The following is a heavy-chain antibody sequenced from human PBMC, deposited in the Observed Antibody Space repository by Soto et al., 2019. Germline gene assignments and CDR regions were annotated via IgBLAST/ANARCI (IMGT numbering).Heavy chain of an antibody. CDR1: GFTFSDYY. CDR3: ARDGIAARSRNYYGMDV. D-gene: IGHD6-6*01. CDR2: ISSSGSTI. V-gene: IGHV3-11*01. Sequence: GGSLRLSCAASGFTFSDYYMSWIRQAPGKGLEWVSYISSSGSTIYYADSVKGRFTISRDNAKNSLYLQMNSLRAEDTAVYYCARDGIAARSRNYYGMDVWGQGTTVTVSS. J-gene: IGHJ6*02.